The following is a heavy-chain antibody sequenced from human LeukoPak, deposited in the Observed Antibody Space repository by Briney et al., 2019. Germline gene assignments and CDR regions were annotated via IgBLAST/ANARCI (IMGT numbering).Heavy chain of an antibody. J-gene: IGHJ6*02. D-gene: IGHD5-12*01. CDR3: ARPQKLGLWYPAAHYYYYGMDV. CDR1: GYTFTSYG. Sequence: GASVKVSCKASGYTFTSYGISWVRQAPGQGLEWMGWISAYNGNTNYAQKLQGRVTMPTDTSTSTAYMELRSLRSDDTAVYYCARPQKLGLWYPAAHYYYYGMDVWGQGTTVTVSS. V-gene: IGHV1-18*01. CDR2: ISAYNGNT.